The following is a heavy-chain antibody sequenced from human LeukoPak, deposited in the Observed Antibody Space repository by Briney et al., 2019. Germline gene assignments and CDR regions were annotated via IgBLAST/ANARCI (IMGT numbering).Heavy chain of an antibody. CDR3: AKGETTVTTYFDY. V-gene: IGHV3-30*18. D-gene: IGHD4-17*01. J-gene: IGHJ4*02. CDR1: GFTFSSYG. Sequence: GRSLRLSCAASGFTFSSYGMHWVRQAPGKGLEWVAVISYDGSNKYYADSVKGRFTISRDNSKNTLYLQMNSLRAEDTAVYYCAKGETTVTTYFDYWGQGTLVTVSS. CDR2: ISYDGSNK.